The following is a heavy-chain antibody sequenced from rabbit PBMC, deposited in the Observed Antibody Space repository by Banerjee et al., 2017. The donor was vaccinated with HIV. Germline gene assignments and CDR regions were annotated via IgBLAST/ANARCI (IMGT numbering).Heavy chain of an antibody. CDR3: ARDDHDSNYWGFYFNL. J-gene: IGHJ4*01. D-gene: IGHD8-1*01. Sequence: QEQLEESGGDLVKPEGSLTLTCTASGFSFSSSYVMCWVRQAPGKGLEWIASIGGGSSGSTNYASWAKGRFTISKTSSTTVTLQMTSLTAADTATYFCARDDHDSNYWGFYFNLWGPGTLVTVS. CDR2: IGGGSSGST. V-gene: IGHV1S45*01. CDR1: GFSFSSSYV.